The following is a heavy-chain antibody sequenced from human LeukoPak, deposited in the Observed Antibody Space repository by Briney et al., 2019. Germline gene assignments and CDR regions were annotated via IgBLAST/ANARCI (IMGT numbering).Heavy chain of an antibody. CDR3: AKENYYDSSGYYRYYFDY. D-gene: IGHD3-22*01. CDR1: GFTFSSYA. CDR2: ISYDGSNK. V-gene: IGHV3-30-3*01. J-gene: IGHJ4*02. Sequence: GGSLRLSCAASGFTFSSYAMDWVRQAPGKGLEWVAFISYDGSNKYYADSVKGRFTISRDNSKNTLYLQMNSLRAEDTAVYYCAKENYYDSSGYYRYYFDYWGQGTLVTVSS.